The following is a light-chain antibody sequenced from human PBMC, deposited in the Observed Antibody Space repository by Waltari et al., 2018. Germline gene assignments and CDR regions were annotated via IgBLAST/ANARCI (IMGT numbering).Light chain of an antibody. V-gene: IGLV1-40*01. J-gene: IGLJ3*02. CDR1: GSNIGAGFD. Sequence: QSVLTQAPSMSGAPGQRVTISCTGSGSNIGAGFDVHWYQQLPRAAPKLLIYGSTSRPLGVPDRFFGSTSGTSASLVNIGLQPEDEAVYYCQSYDTSLSVVFGGGTKLTVL. CDR3: QSYDTSLSVV. CDR2: GST.